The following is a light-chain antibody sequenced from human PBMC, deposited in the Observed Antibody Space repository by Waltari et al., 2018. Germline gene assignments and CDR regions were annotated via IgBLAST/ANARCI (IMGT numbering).Light chain of an antibody. J-gene: IGLJ3*02. CDR1: SGHINNV. CDR3: QTGGHGTWV. V-gene: IGLV4-69*01. Sequence: QLVLTQSPSASASLGASVKLTCTLSSGHINNVNAWLQQRPEKGPRYLMKVNSDGSHNKGDEIPDHFSGSSSGAERYLTISSLQSEDEADYFCQTGGHGTWVFGGGTKLTVL. CDR2: VNSDGSH.